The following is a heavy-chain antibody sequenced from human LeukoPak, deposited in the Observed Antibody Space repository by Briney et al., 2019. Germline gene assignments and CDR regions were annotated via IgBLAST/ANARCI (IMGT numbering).Heavy chain of an antibody. D-gene: IGHD3-3*01. Sequence: SVKVSCKASGGTFSSYAISWVRQAPGQGLEWMGGIIPIFGTANYAQKFQGRVTITTDESTSTAYMELSSLRSEDTAVYYCARCPSERGRFLEWLSSEDYYYYYMDVWGKGTTVTVSS. CDR3: ARCPSERGRFLEWLSSEDYYYYYMDV. J-gene: IGHJ6*03. V-gene: IGHV1-69*05. CDR1: GGTFSSYA. CDR2: IIPIFGTA.